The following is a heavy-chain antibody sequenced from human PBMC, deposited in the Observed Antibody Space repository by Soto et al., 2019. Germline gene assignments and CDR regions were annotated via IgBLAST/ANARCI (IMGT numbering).Heavy chain of an antibody. J-gene: IGHJ1*01. CDR1: GFTFSSYS. Sequence: EVQLVESGGGLVKPGGSLRLSCAASGFTFSSYSMNWVRQAPGKGLEWVSSISSSSSYIYYADSVKGRFTISRDNAKNSLYRQMNSLRAEDTAVYYCARAEWIAAAATEYFQHWGQGTLVTVSS. CDR3: ARAEWIAAAATEYFQH. D-gene: IGHD6-13*01. CDR2: ISSSSSYI. V-gene: IGHV3-21*01.